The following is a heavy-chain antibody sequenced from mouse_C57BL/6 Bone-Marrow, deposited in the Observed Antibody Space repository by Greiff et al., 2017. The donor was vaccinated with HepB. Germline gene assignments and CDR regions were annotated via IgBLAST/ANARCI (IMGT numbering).Heavy chain of an antibody. CDR1: GYTFTSYG. CDR2: IYPRSGNT. J-gene: IGHJ4*01. D-gene: IGHD1-1*01. CDR3: ARRATVVATGDAMDY. Sequence: VQLQESGAELARPGASVKLSCKASGYTFTSYGISWVKQRTGQGLEWIGEIYPRSGNTYYNEKLKGKAPLPADKSSSTAYLELRSLTSEDSAVYFCARRATVVATGDAMDYWGQGTSVTVSS. V-gene: IGHV1-81*01.